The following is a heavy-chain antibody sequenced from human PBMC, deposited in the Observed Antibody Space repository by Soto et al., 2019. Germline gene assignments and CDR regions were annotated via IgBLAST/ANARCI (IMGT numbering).Heavy chain of an antibody. CDR1: GFMFNTHA. J-gene: IGHJ4*02. Sequence: EVQLLESGGGLVQPGGSLRLSCAASGFMFNTHAMSWVRQAPGKGLEWVSGIGPNGGGTYYADSVKGRFTISRDNFKSTLYLQMNNLRVEDTAVYYCAKAGPWGGYYECFDYWGQGTLVTVSS. D-gene: IGHD3-3*01. CDR2: IGPNGGGT. V-gene: IGHV3-23*01. CDR3: AKAGPWGGYYECFDY.